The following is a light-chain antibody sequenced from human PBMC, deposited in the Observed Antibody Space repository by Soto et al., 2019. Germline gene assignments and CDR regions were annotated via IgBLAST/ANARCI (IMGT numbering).Light chain of an antibody. CDR2: GAS. Sequence: EIVLTQSPGTLSLSAGDRATLSCRASQSISTSYLAWYQKKPGQATRLLIYGASRRATGIPDRFSRSGSGTDFTLTISRLEPAYFAVYYCQQYDTWMFGQGTRLEIK. CDR3: QQYDTWM. CDR1: QSISTSY. V-gene: IGKV3-20*01. J-gene: IGKJ5*01.